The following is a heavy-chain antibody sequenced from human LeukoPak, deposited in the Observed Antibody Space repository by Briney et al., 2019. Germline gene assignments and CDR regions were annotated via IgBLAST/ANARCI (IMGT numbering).Heavy chain of an antibody. Sequence: GGSLRLPCAASGLTFSNAWMSWVRQAPGKGLEWVGRIKSKTDGGTTDYAAPVKGRFTISRDDSKNTLYLQMNSLKTEDTAVYYCTTEKDGQDAFDIWGQGTMVTVSS. CDR2: IKSKTDGGTT. J-gene: IGHJ3*02. CDR1: GLTFSNAW. V-gene: IGHV3-15*01. CDR3: TTEKDGQDAFDI.